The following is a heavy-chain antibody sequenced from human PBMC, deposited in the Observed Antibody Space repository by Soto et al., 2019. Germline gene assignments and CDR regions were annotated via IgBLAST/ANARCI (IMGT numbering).Heavy chain of an antibody. J-gene: IGHJ6*02. V-gene: IGHV3-53*01. Sequence: GGSLRLSCAASGFTVSSNYMSWVRQALGKGLEWVSVIYSGGSTYYADSVKGRFTISRDNSKNTLYLQMNSLRAEDTAVYYCARVGCSGGSCYPYYYYGMDVWGQGTTVTVSS. D-gene: IGHD2-15*01. CDR2: IYSGGST. CDR1: GFTVSSNY. CDR3: ARVGCSGGSCYPYYYYGMDV.